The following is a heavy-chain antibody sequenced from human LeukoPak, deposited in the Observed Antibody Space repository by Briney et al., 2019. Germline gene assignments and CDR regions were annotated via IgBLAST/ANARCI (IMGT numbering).Heavy chain of an antibody. D-gene: IGHD6-13*01. Sequence: SETLSLTCTVSGGSISSSSYYWGWIRQPPGKGLEWIGSIYYSGSTYYNPSLKSRVTISVDTSKNQFSLKLSSVTAADTAVYYCATQIAAAGTHWGQGTLVTVSS. CDR2: IYYSGST. CDR1: GGSISSSSYY. J-gene: IGHJ4*02. CDR3: ATQIAAAGTH. V-gene: IGHV4-39*01.